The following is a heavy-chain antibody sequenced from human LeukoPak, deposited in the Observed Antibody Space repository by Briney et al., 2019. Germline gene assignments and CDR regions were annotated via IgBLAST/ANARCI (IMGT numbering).Heavy chain of an antibody. D-gene: IGHD6-13*01. Sequence: GGSLRLSCAASGLTFSSYGMSWVRQAPGRGLEWVSSISSSSSYIYYADSVKGRFTISRDNAKNSLYLQMNSLRAEDTAVYYCARDFPSKAAPFDYWGQGTLVTVSS. J-gene: IGHJ4*02. CDR2: ISSSSSYI. V-gene: IGHV3-21*01. CDR3: ARDFPSKAAPFDY. CDR1: GLTFSSYG.